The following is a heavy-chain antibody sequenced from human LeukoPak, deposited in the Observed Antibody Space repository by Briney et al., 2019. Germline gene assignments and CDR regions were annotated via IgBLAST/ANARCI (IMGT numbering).Heavy chain of an antibody. CDR1: GGTFSSYT. J-gene: IGHJ4*02. Sequence: SVKVSCKASGGTFSSYTVSWVRQAPGQGLEWMGGLIPIFGTANYAQKFQGRVTITADESTNTAYMELSSLRSEDTAVYYCARDLGPADYGDYGGGYWGQGTLVTVSS. CDR2: LIPIFGTA. CDR3: ARDLGPADYGDYGGGY. D-gene: IGHD4-17*01. V-gene: IGHV1-69*13.